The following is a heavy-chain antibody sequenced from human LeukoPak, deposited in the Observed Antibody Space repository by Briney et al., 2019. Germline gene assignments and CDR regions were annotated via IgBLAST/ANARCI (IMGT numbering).Heavy chain of an antibody. CDR2: ISAYNGNT. D-gene: IGHD6-13*01. CDR3: ARDSSSWYYYYYGMDV. Sequence: ASVKVSCKASGYTFTSYGISWVRQAPGQGLEWMGWISAYNGNTNYAQKLQGRVTTTTDTSTSTAYMELRSLRSDDTVVYYCARDSSSWYYYYYGMDVWGQGTTVTVSS. CDR1: GYTFTSYG. V-gene: IGHV1-18*01. J-gene: IGHJ6*02.